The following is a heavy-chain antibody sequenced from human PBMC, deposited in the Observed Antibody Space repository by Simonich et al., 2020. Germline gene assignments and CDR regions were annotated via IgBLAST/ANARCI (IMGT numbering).Heavy chain of an antibody. Sequence: EVQLVESGGGLVKPGGSLRLSCAASGFTFSSYSMNWVRQAPGKGVEWVSSISSGSSYIYYADSVKGRFTISRDNAKNSLYLQMNSLRAEYTAVYYCARDVDTAMVFDYWGQGTLVTVSS. CDR3: ARDVDTAMVFDY. J-gene: IGHJ4*02. D-gene: IGHD5-18*01. V-gene: IGHV3-21*01. CDR1: GFTFSSYS. CDR2: ISSGSSYI.